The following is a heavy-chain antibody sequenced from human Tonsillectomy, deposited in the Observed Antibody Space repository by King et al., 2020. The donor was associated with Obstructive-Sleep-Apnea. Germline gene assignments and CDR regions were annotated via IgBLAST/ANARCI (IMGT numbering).Heavy chain of an antibody. Sequence: VQLVESGAEVKKPVASVKVSGKASVYPFTGYYMHWLRKAPGQGLEWMGVINPNNGGRNYAQYFHGMVTMTRDTSISTAYMELSSLRSDDTAVYYCARDLAAAVDYWGQGTLVTVSS. D-gene: IGHD6-13*01. CDR2: INPNNGGR. V-gene: IGHV1-2*02. CDR3: ARDLAAAVDY. J-gene: IGHJ4*02. CDR1: VYPFTGYY.